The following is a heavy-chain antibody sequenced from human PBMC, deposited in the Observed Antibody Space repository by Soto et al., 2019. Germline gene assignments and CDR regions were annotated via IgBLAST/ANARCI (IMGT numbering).Heavy chain of an antibody. J-gene: IGHJ4*02. V-gene: IGHV3-33*01. D-gene: IGHD6-19*01. Sequence: QVQLVESGGGVVQPGRSLRLSCAASGFTFSSYGMHWVRQAPGKGLEWVAVIWYDGSNKYYADSVKGRFTISRDNSKNTLYPQMNSLRAEDTAVYYCARDFNGYSSGWYFDYWGQGTLVTVSS. CDR3: ARDFNGYSSGWYFDY. CDR1: GFTFSSYG. CDR2: IWYDGSNK.